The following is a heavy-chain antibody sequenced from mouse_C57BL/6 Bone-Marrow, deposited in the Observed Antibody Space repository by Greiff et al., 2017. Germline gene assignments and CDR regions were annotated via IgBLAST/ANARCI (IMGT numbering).Heavy chain of an antibody. D-gene: IGHD2-3*01. CDR1: GFTFSSYA. CDR2: ISDGGSYT. Sequence: EVQLVESGGGLVKPGGSLKLSCAASGFTFSSYAMSWVRQTPEKRLEWVATISDGGSYTYYPDNVKGRFTISRDNAKNNLYLQMSHLKSEDTAMYYCARWLLSWCAYRGEGALVTVSA. CDR3: ARWLLSWCAY. V-gene: IGHV5-4*01. J-gene: IGHJ3*01.